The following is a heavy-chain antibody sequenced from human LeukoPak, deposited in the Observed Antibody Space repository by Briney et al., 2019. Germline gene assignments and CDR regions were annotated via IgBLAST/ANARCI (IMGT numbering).Heavy chain of an antibody. CDR2: INSDGSST. J-gene: IGHJ4*02. CDR3: ARGHLQAVAGTIDY. V-gene: IGHV3-74*01. D-gene: IGHD6-19*01. CDR1: GFIFISYW. Sequence: GGSLRLSCAASGFIFISYWIHWVRQAPGKGVVWVSRINSDGSSTSYADSVKGRFTISRDNAKNTLYLQMNSLRAEDTAVYYCARGHLQAVAGTIDYWGQGTLVTVSS.